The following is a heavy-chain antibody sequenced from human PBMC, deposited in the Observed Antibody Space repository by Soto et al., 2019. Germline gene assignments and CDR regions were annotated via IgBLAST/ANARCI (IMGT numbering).Heavy chain of an antibody. J-gene: IGHJ3*02. CDR1: GGSISSFY. CDR2: IYYSGST. CDR3: ARESEVERAFDI. Sequence: PSETLSLTCAVSGGSISSFYWSWIRQPPGKGLEWIGYIYYSGSTNYNPSLKSRVTISVDTSKNQFSLKLSSVTAADTAVYYCARESEVERAFDIWGQGSMVTASS. D-gene: IGHD2-2*01. V-gene: IGHV4-59*12.